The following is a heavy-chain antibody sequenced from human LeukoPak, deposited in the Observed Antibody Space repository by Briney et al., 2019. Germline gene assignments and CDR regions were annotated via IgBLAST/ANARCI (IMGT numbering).Heavy chain of an antibody. CDR2: ITGSGGNT. Sequence: GASLSLSCALSGFTFRNYAMSGVRAARGGGGEGVSAITGSGGNTYYADSVKGRFTITRDNSKKAVFLQMNSLRDEDTAVYDCAKWGDYDVLTGYYFSDYWGQGTLVTVSS. D-gene: IGHD3-9*01. V-gene: IGHV3-23*01. J-gene: IGHJ4*02. CDR3: AKWGDYDVLTGYYFSDY. CDR1: GFTFRNYA.